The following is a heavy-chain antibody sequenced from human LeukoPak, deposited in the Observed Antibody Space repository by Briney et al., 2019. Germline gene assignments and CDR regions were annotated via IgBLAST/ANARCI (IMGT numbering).Heavy chain of an antibody. CDR3: AKDSTHYRVWDDYDSTGLTY. CDR1: GFTFSSYG. V-gene: IGHV3-30*02. J-gene: IGHJ4*02. D-gene: IGHD3-22*01. CDR2: IRYDGSNK. Sequence: GGSLRLSCAASGFTFSSYGMHWVRQAPGKGLEWVAFIRYDGSNKYYADSVKGRVTISRDNSKNTLYLQMNSLRAEDTAVYYCAKDSTHYRVWDDYDSTGLTYWGQGTLVTVSS.